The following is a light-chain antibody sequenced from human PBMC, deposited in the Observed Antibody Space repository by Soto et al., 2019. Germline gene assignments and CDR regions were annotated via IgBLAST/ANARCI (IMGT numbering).Light chain of an antibody. CDR3: QQRSNWPIT. Sequence: EIVMTQSPGTLSVSPGERATLSCRASQSVGNNLAWHQQKPGQAPRLLIYGASTRATGFPARFSGSGSGTDFTLTISSLEPEDFAVYYCQQRSNWPITFGQGTRLEI. CDR1: QSVGNN. J-gene: IGKJ5*01. CDR2: GAS. V-gene: IGKV3-15*01.